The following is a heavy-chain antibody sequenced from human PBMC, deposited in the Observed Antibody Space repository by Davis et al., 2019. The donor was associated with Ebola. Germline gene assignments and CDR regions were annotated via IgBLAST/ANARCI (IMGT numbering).Heavy chain of an antibody. D-gene: IGHD4-17*01. J-gene: IGHJ4*02. CDR2: INPSGSR. CDR3: ARGDGDSVD. Sequence: SETLSLTCAVYGGSCGGHWCSWIRQPPGKGLEWIGEINPSGSRNYNPSLKSRLTISVDASKKQVSLKLSSVSAADTAMYYCARGDGDSVDWGQGALVTVSS. CDR1: GGSCGGHW. V-gene: IGHV4-34*01.